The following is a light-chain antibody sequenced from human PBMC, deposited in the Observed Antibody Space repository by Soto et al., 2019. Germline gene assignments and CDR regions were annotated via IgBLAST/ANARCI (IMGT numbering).Light chain of an antibody. CDR1: ETISSY. V-gene: IGKV1-39*01. CDR2: SAS. J-gene: IGKJ5*01. Sequence: PSSRSASVGDRVTITCRASETISSYLNWYQQRPGKAPKLLIHSASSLQSEVPPRFSGSGSGTDFSLTISSLQPDDFGTYFCQQSYSPPITFGQGTRLEIK. CDR3: QQSYSPPIT.